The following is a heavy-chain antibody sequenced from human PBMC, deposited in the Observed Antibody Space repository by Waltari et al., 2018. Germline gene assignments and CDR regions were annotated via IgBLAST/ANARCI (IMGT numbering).Heavy chain of an antibody. Sequence: QVQLVQSGAEVKKPGASVKVSCKASGYTFTSYAMHWVRQAPGQRLEWMGWINAGNGNTKYSQEFQGRVTITRDTSASTAYMELSSLRSEDTAVYYCAREEADCSGGSCYSAPFDYWGQGTLVTVSS. CDR1: GYTFTSYA. CDR2: INAGNGNT. J-gene: IGHJ4*02. CDR3: AREEADCSGGSCYSAPFDY. V-gene: IGHV1-3*03. D-gene: IGHD2-15*01.